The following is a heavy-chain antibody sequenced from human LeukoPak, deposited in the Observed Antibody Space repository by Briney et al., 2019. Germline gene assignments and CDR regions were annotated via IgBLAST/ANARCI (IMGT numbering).Heavy chain of an antibody. CDR3: ARGKYWSTILSGYALTDF. J-gene: IGHJ4*02. CDR2: IDTSDAYT. D-gene: IGHD3-9*01. CDR1: AYNFTSYW. Sequence: GESLKIPCKGSAYNFTSYWIMWVRQMPGEGLEWMGKIDTSDAYTNYSPSFQGHVTISVDKSIITAYLQWSSLKASDIAMCSCARGKYWSTILSGYALTDFWGQGTLVTVSS. V-gene: IGHV5-10-1*01.